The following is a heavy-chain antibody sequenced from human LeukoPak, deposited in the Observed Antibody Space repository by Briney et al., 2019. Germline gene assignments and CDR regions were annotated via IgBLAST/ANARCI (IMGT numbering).Heavy chain of an antibody. CDR3: ARDRYNSSWYKNKGFDY. CDR2: IKQDGSEK. J-gene: IGHJ4*02. Sequence: GGSLRLSCAASGFTFSSYWMSWVRQAPGKGLEWVANIKQDGSEKYYVDSVKGRFTISRDNAKNSLYLQMNSLRAEDTAVYYCARDRYNSSWYKNKGFDYWGQGTLVTVSS. D-gene: IGHD6-13*01. CDR1: GFTFSSYW. V-gene: IGHV3-7*01.